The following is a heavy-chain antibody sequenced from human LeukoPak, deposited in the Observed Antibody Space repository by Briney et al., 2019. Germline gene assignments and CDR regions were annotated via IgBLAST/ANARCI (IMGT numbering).Heavy chain of an antibody. Sequence: ASVKVSCKASGYTFTAYAINWVRQAPGQRLEWMGWINVGNGNTKYSQKFQGRVTITRDTSASTAYMEMSSLTSEDTAVYYCARDTISMVRGVIGYWGQGTLVTVSS. V-gene: IGHV1-3*01. CDR3: ARDTISMVRGVIGY. D-gene: IGHD3-10*01. J-gene: IGHJ4*02. CDR2: INVGNGNT. CDR1: GYTFTAYA.